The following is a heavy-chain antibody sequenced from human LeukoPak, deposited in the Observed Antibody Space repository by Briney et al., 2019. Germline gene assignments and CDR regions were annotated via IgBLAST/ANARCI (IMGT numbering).Heavy chain of an antibody. V-gene: IGHV3-23*01. Sequence: PGGSLRLSCGAPYISVSNNFMSWVRQAPGKGLEWVSAIGSSGGGTYYPDSVKGRFTVSRDNSKNTLYLQMNSLSAEDTAVYYCAKYGASGGSHGMDVWGQGTTVTVSS. CDR3: AKYGASGGSHGMDV. J-gene: IGHJ6*02. CDR1: YISVSNNF. D-gene: IGHD4/OR15-4a*01. CDR2: IGSSGGGT.